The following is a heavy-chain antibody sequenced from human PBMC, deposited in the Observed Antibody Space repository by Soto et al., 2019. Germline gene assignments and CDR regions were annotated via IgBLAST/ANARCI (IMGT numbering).Heavy chain of an antibody. V-gene: IGHV1-69*13. CDR1: GGTFSSYA. D-gene: IGHD3-22*01. CDR2: IIPIFGTA. CDR3: ARDIGYDSIGYYRFDY. Sequence: SVKVSCKASGGTFSSYAISWVRQAPGQGLEWMGGIIPIFGTANYAQKFQGRVTITADESTSTAYMELSSLRSEDTAVYYCARDIGYDSIGYYRFDYWGQRPLDTVST. J-gene: IGHJ4*02.